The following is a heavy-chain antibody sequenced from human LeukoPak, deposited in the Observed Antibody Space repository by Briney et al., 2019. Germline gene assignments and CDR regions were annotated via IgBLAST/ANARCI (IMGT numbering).Heavy chain of an antibody. V-gene: IGHV4-34*01. CDR1: GGSFSGYY. D-gene: IGHD3-22*01. J-gene: IGHJ4*02. CDR3: ARFGSSGYRH. Sequence: PSETLSLTCAVYGGSFSGYYWSWIRQPPGKGLEWIGEINHSGSTSYNPSLKSRVTISVDTSKNQFSLKLSSVTAADTAVYYCARFGSSGYRHWGQGTLVTVSS. CDR2: INHSGST.